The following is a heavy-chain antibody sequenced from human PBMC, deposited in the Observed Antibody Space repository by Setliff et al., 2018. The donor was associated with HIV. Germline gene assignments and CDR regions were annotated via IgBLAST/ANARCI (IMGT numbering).Heavy chain of an antibody. CDR2: IIPIFGTT. CDR1: GGTFSSYA. J-gene: IGHJ4*02. V-gene: IGHV1-69*13. CDR3: ARGRHAVVVTALEHDY. Sequence: GASVKVSCQASGGTFSSYAISWVRQAPGQGLEWMGGIIPIFGTTNYAQNFQGRVTISADESTSTAYMELSSLRSEDTAVYYCARGRHAVVVTALEHDYWGQGTLVTVSS. D-gene: IGHD2-21*02.